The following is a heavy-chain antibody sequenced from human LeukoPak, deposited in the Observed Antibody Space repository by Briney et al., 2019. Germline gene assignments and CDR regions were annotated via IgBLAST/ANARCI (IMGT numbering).Heavy chain of an antibody. V-gene: IGHV4-59*01. D-gene: IGHD3-22*01. CDR2: IYYSGST. CDR3: AGALVVVSDAFDI. J-gene: IGHJ3*02. CDR1: GGSISSYY. Sequence: TETVSLTCTVSGGSISSYYWSWIGQPPGKGLEWIGYIYYSGSTNYNPSLKSRVTTSVDTSKNQFSLKLSSVTAADTAVYYCAGALVVVSDAFDICGQRTIVADSS.